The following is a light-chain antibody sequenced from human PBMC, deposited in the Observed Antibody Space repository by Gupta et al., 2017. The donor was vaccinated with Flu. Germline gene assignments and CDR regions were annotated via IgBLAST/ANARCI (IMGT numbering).Light chain of an antibody. J-gene: IGKJ1*01. Sequence: DIQMTQSPSSLSASVGDRVTITCRASQSISSYLNWYQQKPGKAPKLLIYAPSSLQSGVPSRFSGSGSGTDFTLTISSLQPEDFATYYCQQSYNTPRTFGQGTKVEIK. CDR3: QQSYNTPRT. CDR2: APS. CDR1: QSISSY. V-gene: IGKV1-39*01.